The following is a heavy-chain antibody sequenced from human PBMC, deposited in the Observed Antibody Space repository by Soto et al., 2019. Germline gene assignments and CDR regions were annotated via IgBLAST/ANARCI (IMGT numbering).Heavy chain of an antibody. V-gene: IGHV1-69*01. CDR3: ARVLVWSEMADYGMDV. Sequence: QVQLVQSGAEVKKPGSSVKVSCKASGGTFSSYAISWVRQAPGQGLEWMGGIIPIFGTANYAQKFQGRVTITADESTSTAYMELSSLRSEDTAVYSCARVLVWSEMADYGMDVWGQGTTVTVSS. CDR2: IIPIFGTA. CDR1: GGTFSSYA. D-gene: IGHD6-13*01. J-gene: IGHJ6*02.